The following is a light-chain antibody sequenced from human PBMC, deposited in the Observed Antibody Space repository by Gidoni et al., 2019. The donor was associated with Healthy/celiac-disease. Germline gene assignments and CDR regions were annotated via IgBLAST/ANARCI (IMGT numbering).Light chain of an antibody. CDR3: QQYGSSPQT. Sequence: EIVLTQSPGTLSLSPGERATLSCRASQSVSSSYLAWYQQKPGQAPRLLIYGASSRATGIPDRFSGSGSGTDFTLTISRLEPEDFAVYYCQQYGSSPQTFXHXTKVXIK. CDR1: QSVSSSY. CDR2: GAS. J-gene: IGKJ1*01. V-gene: IGKV3-20*01.